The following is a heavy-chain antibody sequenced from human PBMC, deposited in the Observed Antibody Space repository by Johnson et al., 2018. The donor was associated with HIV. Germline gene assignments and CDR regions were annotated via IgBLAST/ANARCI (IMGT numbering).Heavy chain of an antibody. CDR2: IKSKTDGGTT. J-gene: IGHJ3*01. D-gene: IGHD5-18*01. V-gene: IGHV3-15*01. CDR3: ATEAGIELWLIDAFDL. CDR1: GITFNNAW. Sequence: MQLVESGGGLVKPGGSLRLSCAASGITFNNAWMSWVRQAPGKGLEWVGRIKSKTDGGTTDYAAPVKGRFTISRDDSKNTLYLQMNSLKTEDTAVYYCATEAGIELWLIDAFDLWGQGTMVTVSS.